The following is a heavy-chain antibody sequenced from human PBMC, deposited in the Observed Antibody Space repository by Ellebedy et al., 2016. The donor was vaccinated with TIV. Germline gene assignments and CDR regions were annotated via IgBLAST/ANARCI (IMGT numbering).Heavy chain of an antibody. D-gene: IGHD2-21*02. CDR2: FDPEDGET. Sequence: ASVKVSCKVSGYTLTELSMHWVRQAPGKGLEWMGGFDPEDGETIYAQKFQGRVTMTEDTSTDTAYMELSSLRSEDTAVYYCATAIPRPYCGGDCLNAFDIWGQGTMVTVSS. CDR3: ATAIPRPYCGGDCLNAFDI. CDR1: GYTLTELS. J-gene: IGHJ3*02. V-gene: IGHV1-24*01.